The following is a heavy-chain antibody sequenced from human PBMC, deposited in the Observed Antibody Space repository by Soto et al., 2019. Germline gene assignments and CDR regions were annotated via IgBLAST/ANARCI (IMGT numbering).Heavy chain of an antibody. J-gene: IGHJ4*02. CDR1: GFTFSSYS. V-gene: IGHV3-21*01. D-gene: IGHD3-22*01. CDR3: ARECEYYDSSGYYYSTTPCDY. Sequence: PGGSLRLSCAASGFTFSSYSMNWVRQAPGKGLEWVSSISSSSYIYYADSVKGRFTISRDNAKNSLYLQMNSLRAEDTAVYYCARECEYYDSSGYYYSTTPCDYWGQGTLVTV. CDR2: ISSSSYI.